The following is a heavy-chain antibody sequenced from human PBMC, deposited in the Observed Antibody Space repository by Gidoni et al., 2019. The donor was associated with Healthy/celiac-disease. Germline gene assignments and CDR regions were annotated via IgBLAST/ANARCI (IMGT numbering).Heavy chain of an antibody. J-gene: IGHJ6*02. V-gene: IGHV1-69*01. CDR2: IIPIFGTA. CDR1: GGTFSSYA. D-gene: IGHD1-26*01. Sequence: QVQLVQSGAEVKKPGSSVQVSCTASGGTFSSYAISWVRQAPGQGLEWMGGIIPIFGTANYAQKFQGRVTITADESTSTAYMELSSLRSEDTAVYYCAARSIVGATTWRLYGMDVWGQGTTVTVSS. CDR3: AARSIVGATTWRLYGMDV.